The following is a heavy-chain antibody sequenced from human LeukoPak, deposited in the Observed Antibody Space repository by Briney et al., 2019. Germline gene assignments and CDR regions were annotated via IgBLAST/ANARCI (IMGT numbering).Heavy chain of an antibody. J-gene: IGHJ2*01. D-gene: IGHD3-3*01. CDR2: IYYSGST. V-gene: IGHV4-59*11. Sequence: SETLSLTCTVSGGSISSHSWSWIRQPPGKGLEWIGYIYYSGSTNYNPSLRSRVTISVDTSENQFSLKLSSVTAADTAVYYCARDVKGTHYDFWSGYSNYWYFDLWGRGTLVTVSS. CDR1: GGSISSHS. CDR3: ARDVKGTHYDFWSGYSNYWYFDL.